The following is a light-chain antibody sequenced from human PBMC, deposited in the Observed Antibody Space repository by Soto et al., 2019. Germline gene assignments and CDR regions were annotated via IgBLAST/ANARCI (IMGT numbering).Light chain of an antibody. Sequence: EIVMTPSPATLSVSPVETASLSCRASQSAGNFLAWYQQKPGQAPRLLIYYISTRATGIPARFSGSGSGTEFTLTINSLQSEDSAVDDGQQHNQWPITVGQGTRLEIK. CDR2: YIS. CDR3: QQHNQWPIT. J-gene: IGKJ5*01. V-gene: IGKV3D-15*01. CDR1: QSAGNF.